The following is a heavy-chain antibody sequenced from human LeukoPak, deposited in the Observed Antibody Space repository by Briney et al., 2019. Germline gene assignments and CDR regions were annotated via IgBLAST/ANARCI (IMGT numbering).Heavy chain of an antibody. CDR3: AKGYARWELPLGDY. V-gene: IGHV3-30*18. D-gene: IGHD2-15*01. CDR2: ISYDGGNK. J-gene: IGHJ4*02. CDR1: GFTFSSYG. Sequence: PGGSLRLSCAASGFTFSSYGMHWVRQAPGKGLEWVAVISYDGGNKYYADSVKGRFTISRDNSKNTLYLQMNSLRAEDTAVYYCAKGYARWELPLGDYWGQGTLVTVSS.